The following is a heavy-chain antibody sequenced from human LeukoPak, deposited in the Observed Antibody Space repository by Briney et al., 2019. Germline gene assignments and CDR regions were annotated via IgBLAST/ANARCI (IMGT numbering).Heavy chain of an antibody. J-gene: IGHJ5*02. Sequence: SVKVSCKASGGTFSSYAISWVRQAPGQGLKWMGGIIPIFGTANYAQKFQGRVTITADESTSTAYMELSSLRSEDTAVYYCARGGVQLWFSWFDPWGQGTLVTVSS. CDR2: IIPIFGTA. CDR1: GGTFSSYA. V-gene: IGHV1-69*13. CDR3: ARGGVQLWFSWFDP. D-gene: IGHD5-18*01.